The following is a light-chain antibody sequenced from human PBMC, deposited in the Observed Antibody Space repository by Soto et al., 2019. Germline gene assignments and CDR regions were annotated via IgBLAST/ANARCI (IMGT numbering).Light chain of an antibody. V-gene: IGKV2-28*01. CDR2: LGS. J-gene: IGKJ5*01. CDR1: QSLLHSNGNNY. Sequence: VMTQSPLSLSVTPGESASISCRSSQSLLHSNGNNYFDWYLQKPGQSPQLLIYLGSNRASGVXDXXSGSGAGTDFTLKISRVEAEDVGVYYCMQALQTPLTFGQGTRLEIK. CDR3: MQALQTPLT.